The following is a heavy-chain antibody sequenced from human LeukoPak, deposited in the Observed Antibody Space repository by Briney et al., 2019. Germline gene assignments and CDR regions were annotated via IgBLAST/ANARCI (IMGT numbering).Heavy chain of an antibody. J-gene: IGHJ6*03. V-gene: IGHV7-4-1*02. CDR1: GYTFTSYA. CDR2: INTNTGNP. CDR3: ARATSHYDFWSGYYQYYYYYYMDV. Sequence: GASVKVSCKASGYTFTSYAMNWVRQAPGQVLEWMGWINTNTGNPTYAQGFTGRFVFSLDTSVSTAYLQISSLKAEDTAVYYCARATSHYDFWSGYYQYYYYYYMDVWGKGTTVTVSS. D-gene: IGHD3-3*01.